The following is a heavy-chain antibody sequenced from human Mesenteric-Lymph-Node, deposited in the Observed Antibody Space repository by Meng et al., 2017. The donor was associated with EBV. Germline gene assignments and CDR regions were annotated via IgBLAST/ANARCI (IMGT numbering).Heavy chain of an antibody. D-gene: IGHD4-17*01. Sequence: QGQRQGSGPGLVKPSETLSLTCTVSGGSVSSGTYYWSWIRQPPGKGLEWIGYIYYSGSTNYNPSLKSRVTISVDTSKNQFSLKLSSVTAADTAVYYCATGLYGDYALANWGQGTLVTVSS. CDR2: IYYSGST. CDR1: GGSVSSGTYY. J-gene: IGHJ4*02. CDR3: ATGLYGDYALAN. V-gene: IGHV4-61*01.